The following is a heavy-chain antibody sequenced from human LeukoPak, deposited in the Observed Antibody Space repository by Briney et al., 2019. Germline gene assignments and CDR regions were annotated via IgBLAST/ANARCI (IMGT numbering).Heavy chain of an antibody. CDR3: ARGGYYGSGNDFRFDP. V-gene: IGHV4-59*01. J-gene: IGHJ5*02. CDR2: IHYTGST. D-gene: IGHD3-10*01. Sequence: SETLSLTCAVSGGSINSYYWSWIRQPPGKGLECIGYIHYTGSTNYNPSLKSRVTISVDTSKNQFSLKLSSVTAADTAIYYCARGGYYGSGNDFRFDPWGQGTLVTVSS. CDR1: GGSINSYY.